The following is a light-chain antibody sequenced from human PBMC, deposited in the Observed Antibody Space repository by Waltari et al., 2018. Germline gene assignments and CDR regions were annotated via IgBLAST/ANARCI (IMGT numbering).Light chain of an antibody. CDR3: CSYAGVHTFWL. CDR2: DVN. CDR1: TSDVVGYNS. Sequence: QSALTQPPSVSGSPARSVTISCTGSTSDVVGYNSVSWYQQHPGKAPKLIIFDVNQRPWGVPGRFSGSKSGNTASLTISGLRPEDEADYHCCSYAGVHTFWLFGGGTKLTVL. J-gene: IGLJ3*02. V-gene: IGLV2-11*01.